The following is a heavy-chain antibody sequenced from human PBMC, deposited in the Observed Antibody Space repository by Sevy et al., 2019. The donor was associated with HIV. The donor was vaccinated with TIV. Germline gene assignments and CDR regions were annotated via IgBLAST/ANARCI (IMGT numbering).Heavy chain of an antibody. J-gene: IGHJ4*02. V-gene: IGHV3-11*06. CDR1: GFTFSDYY. D-gene: IGHD1-7*01. Sequence: GGSLRLSCAASGFTFSDYYMSWIRQAPWKGLEWVSYMSSGTSYTNYADSVKGRFTISRDNAKNSLYLQMNSLRAEDTAVYYCVRDRRNYGGQYFDYWGQGTLVTVSS. CDR3: VRDRRNYGGQYFDY. CDR2: MSSGTSYT.